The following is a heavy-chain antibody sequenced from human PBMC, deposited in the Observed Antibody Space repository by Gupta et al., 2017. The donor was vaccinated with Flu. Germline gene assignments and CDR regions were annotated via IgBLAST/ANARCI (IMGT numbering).Heavy chain of an antibody. CDR2: VIPVFGTI. D-gene: IGHD4-17*01. J-gene: IGHJ4*02. V-gene: IGHV1-69*01. CDR1: GGTFSNYA. Sequence: QVQLVQSGAEMKKPGSSVKVSCKASGGTFSNYALSWVRPAPGQGLEWMGGVIPVFGTIRYAQKFQGRVTITADESTTTAYMELSTLRSEDTAVYYCARDDYGDFRLDYWGQGTLVTVSS. CDR3: ARDDYGDFRLDY.